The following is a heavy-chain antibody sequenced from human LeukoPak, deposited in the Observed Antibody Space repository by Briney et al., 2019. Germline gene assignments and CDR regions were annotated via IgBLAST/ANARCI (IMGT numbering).Heavy chain of an antibody. J-gene: IGHJ6*04. Sequence: GGSLRLSCAASGFPLSYAWMSWVRQAPGKGLEWVGRIKREIDGGPTDYAAPVKGRFTISRDDSKNTLYLQMNSLKTEGTAVYYCTTDGARSLDVWGKGTTVTVPA. CDR1: GFPLSYAW. CDR2: IKREIDGGPT. CDR3: TTDGARSLDV. V-gene: IGHV3-15*01. D-gene: IGHD4/OR15-4a*01.